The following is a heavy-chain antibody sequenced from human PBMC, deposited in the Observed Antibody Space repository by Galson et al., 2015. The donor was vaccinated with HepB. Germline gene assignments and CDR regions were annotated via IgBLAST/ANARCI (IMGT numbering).Heavy chain of an antibody. V-gene: IGHV1-69*13. CDR3: AGAYLDTANYYMDV. J-gene: IGHJ6*03. D-gene: IGHD5-18*01. Sequence: SVKVSCKDSGGTFSSYAISWVRQAPGQGLEWMGGIIPIFGTANYAQKFQGRVTITADESKSTAYMELSSLRSEDTAVYYCAGAYLDTANYYMDVWGKGTTVTVSS. CDR2: IIPIFGTA. CDR1: GGTFSSYA.